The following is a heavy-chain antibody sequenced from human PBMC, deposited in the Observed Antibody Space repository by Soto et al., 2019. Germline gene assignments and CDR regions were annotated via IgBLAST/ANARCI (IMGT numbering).Heavy chain of an antibody. CDR1: GFTFSSYA. CDR3: AKYGRGFGKSYYYGMDV. Sequence: EVQLLESGGGLVQPGGSLRLSCAASGFTFSSYAMSWVRQAPGKGLEWVSAISGSGGSTYYADSVKGRFTISRDNSKNTLYLKMNSLRAEDTAVYYCAKYGRGFGKSYYYGMDVWGQGTTVTASS. CDR2: ISGSGGST. D-gene: IGHD3-10*01. J-gene: IGHJ6*02. V-gene: IGHV3-23*01.